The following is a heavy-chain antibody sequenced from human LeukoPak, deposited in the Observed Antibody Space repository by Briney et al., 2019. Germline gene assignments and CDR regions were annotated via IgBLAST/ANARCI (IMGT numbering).Heavy chain of an antibody. CDR2: ISGSGYST. CDR3: ARALPGSTSCLDY. D-gene: IGHD2-2*01. V-gene: IGHV3-23*01. CDR1: GFTFSSYA. Sequence: GGSLRLSCVASGFTFSSYAMSWVRQAPGKGLEWVSAISGSGYSTYYADSVKGRFTISRDNAKNSLYLQMNSLRAEDTAVYYCARALPGSTSCLDYWGQGTLVTVSS. J-gene: IGHJ4*02.